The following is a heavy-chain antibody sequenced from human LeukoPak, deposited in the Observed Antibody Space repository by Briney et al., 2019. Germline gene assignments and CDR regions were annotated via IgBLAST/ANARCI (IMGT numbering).Heavy chain of an antibody. Sequence: GGSLRLSCAASGFTFSNFAIHWIRQAPGKGLEWVAVISYDGSNKYYADSVKGRFTISRDNSKNTLYLQMNSLRAEDTAVYYCARSSERGSGWYGRIDYWGQGTLVTVSS. CDR3: ARSSERGSGWYGRIDY. D-gene: IGHD6-19*01. J-gene: IGHJ4*02. CDR1: GFTFSNFA. CDR2: ISYDGSNK. V-gene: IGHV3-30-3*01.